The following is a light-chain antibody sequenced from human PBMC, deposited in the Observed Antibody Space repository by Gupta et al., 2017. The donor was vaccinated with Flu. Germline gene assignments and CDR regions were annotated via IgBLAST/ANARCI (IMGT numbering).Light chain of an antibody. Sequence: SSALPQPPSVSVSPGPTARITCSGDAWPKHYAYWYQQRPGQAPILLMFKDNERDSGIPERFSGSTSGTTVTLTISGVQAEDEADYYCQSADSSGNCLVFGGGTKLT. J-gene: IGLJ3*02. V-gene: IGLV3-25*03. CDR3: QSADSSGNCLV. CDR2: KDN. CDR1: AWPKHY.